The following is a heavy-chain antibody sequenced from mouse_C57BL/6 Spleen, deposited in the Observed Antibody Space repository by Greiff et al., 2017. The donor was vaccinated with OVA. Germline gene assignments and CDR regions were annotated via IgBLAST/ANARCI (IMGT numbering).Heavy chain of an antibody. CDR3: ARTWLLLDYAMDY. D-gene: IGHD2-3*01. J-gene: IGHJ4*01. CDR1: GYTFTSYW. V-gene: IGHV1-55*01. CDR2: IYPGSGST. Sequence: VQLQQPGAELVKPGASVKMSCKASGYTFTSYWITWVKQRPGQGLEWIGDIYPGSGSTNYNEKFKSKATLTVDTSSSTAYMQLSSLTSEDSAVYYCARTWLLLDYAMDYWGQGTSVTVSS.